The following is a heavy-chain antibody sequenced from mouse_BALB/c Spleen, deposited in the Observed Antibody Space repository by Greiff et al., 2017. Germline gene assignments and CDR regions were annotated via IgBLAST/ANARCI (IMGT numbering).Heavy chain of an antibody. CDR1: GYNFTSYW. CDR3: ARRNLDY. CDR2: IYPGSGST. J-gene: IGHJ2*01. D-gene: IGHD2-1*01. V-gene: IGHV1-55*01. Sequence: QVQLKQPGAELVKPGTSVKLSCKASGYNFTSYWINWVKLRPGQGLEWIGDIYPGSGSTNYNEKFKSKATLTVDTSSSTAYMQLSSLASEDSALYYCARRNLDYWGQGTTLTVSS.